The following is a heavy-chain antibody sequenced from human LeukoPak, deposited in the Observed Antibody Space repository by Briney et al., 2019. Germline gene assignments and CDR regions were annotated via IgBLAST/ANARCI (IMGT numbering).Heavy chain of an antibody. D-gene: IGHD6-13*01. CDR1: GFTFSSYS. V-gene: IGHV3-21*01. CDR2: ISSSSSYI. CDR3: AKHLKGIAAAGTYFDY. Sequence: PGGSLRLSCAASGFTFSSYSMNWVRQAPGKGLEWVSSISSSSSYIYYADSVKGRFTISRDNAKNSLYLQMNSLRAEGTAVYYCAKHLKGIAAAGTYFDYWGQGTLVTVSS. J-gene: IGHJ4*02.